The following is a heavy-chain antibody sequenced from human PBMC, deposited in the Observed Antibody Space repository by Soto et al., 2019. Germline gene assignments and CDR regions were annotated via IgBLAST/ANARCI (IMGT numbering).Heavy chain of an antibody. J-gene: IGHJ5*02. CDR1: GGSISSGGYY. Sequence: QVQLQESGPGLVKPSQTLSLTCTVSGGSISSGGYYWSWIRQHPGKGLEWIGYIYYSGSTYYNPSPKRRFTISVDTSKNQFSLKLSSVTAADTAVYYCARGFGYGGNSVPDEPWGQGTLVTVSS. CDR3: ARGFGYGGNSVPDEP. V-gene: IGHV4-31*03. D-gene: IGHD4-17*01. CDR2: IYYSGST.